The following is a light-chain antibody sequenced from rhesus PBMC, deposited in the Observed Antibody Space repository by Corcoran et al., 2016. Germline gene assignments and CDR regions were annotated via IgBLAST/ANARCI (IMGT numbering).Light chain of an antibody. V-gene: IGKV3S9*01. CDR1: QSVSSY. Sequence: EIVMTQSPATLSLSPGERATLSCRASQSVSSYVAWYQQKPEQAPRLPIYGASSRATGIPDRFSGSGSGTDFSLIISSLEPEDVGVYYCQQYNNWNRSFGQGTKVEIK. CDR2: GAS. J-gene: IGKJ2*01. CDR3: QQYNNWNRS.